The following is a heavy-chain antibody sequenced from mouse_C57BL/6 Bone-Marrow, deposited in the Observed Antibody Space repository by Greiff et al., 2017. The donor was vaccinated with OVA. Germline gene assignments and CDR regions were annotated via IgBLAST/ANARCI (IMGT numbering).Heavy chain of an antibody. V-gene: IGHV1-18*01. CDR3: ARSLYYYGSSYDFDY. CDR1: GYTFTDYN. Sequence: VQLKQSGPELVKPGASVKIPCKASGYTFTDYNMDWVKQSHGKSLEWIGDINPNNGGTIYNQKFKGKATLTVDKSSSTAYMELRSLTSEDTAVYYCARSLYYYGSSYDFDYWGQGTTLTVSS. CDR2: INPNNGGT. J-gene: IGHJ2*01. D-gene: IGHD1-1*01.